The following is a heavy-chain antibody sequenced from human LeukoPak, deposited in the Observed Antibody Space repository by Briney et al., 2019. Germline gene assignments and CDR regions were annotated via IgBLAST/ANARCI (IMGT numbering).Heavy chain of an antibody. J-gene: IGHJ5*02. D-gene: IGHD3-10*01. Sequence: SETLSLTCAVYGGSFSGYYWSWIRQPAGKGLEWIGRIYTSGSTYYNPSLKSRVNISVDTSKNQFSLKLTSVTAADTAVYYCARSQFYGSGSYQGRWFDPWGQGTLVTVSS. V-gene: IGHV4-59*10. CDR2: IYTSGST. CDR1: GGSFSGYY. CDR3: ARSQFYGSGSYQGRWFDP.